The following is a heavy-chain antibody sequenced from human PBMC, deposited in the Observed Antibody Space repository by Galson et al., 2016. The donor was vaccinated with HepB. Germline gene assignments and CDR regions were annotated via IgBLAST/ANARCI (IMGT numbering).Heavy chain of an antibody. CDR3: ARLRTIFGVVRPQHNWFDP. Sequence: SETLSLTCGVNGGSFSGYFWSWIRQPPGKGLEWIGEINHSGRTSYNSSLKSRVTISIDTSKNQFSLKLTSVTAADTAVYFCARLRTIFGVVRPQHNWFDPWGQGTLVTVSS. V-gene: IGHV4-34*01. CDR2: INHSGRT. D-gene: IGHD3-3*01. J-gene: IGHJ5*02. CDR1: GGSFSGYF.